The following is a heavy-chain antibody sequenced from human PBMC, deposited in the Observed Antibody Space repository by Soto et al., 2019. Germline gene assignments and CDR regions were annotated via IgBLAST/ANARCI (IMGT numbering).Heavy chain of an antibody. CDR1: GFTFDDYA. CDR3: AKDRGSGWTRDFDY. J-gene: IGHJ4*02. Sequence: EVQLVESGGGLVQPGRSLRLSCAASGFTFDDYAMHWVRQAPGKGLEWVSGISWNSGSIGYADSVKGRFTISRDNAKNSLYLQMNSLRAEDTALYYCAKDRGSGWTRDFDYWGQGTLVTVSS. CDR2: ISWNSGSI. V-gene: IGHV3-9*01. D-gene: IGHD6-19*01.